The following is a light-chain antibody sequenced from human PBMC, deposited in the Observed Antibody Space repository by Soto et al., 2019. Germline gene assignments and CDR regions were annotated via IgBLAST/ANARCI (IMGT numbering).Light chain of an antibody. V-gene: IGKV1D-16*01. J-gene: IGKJ4*01. CDR3: QQYNTYPLT. CDR2: AAS. CDR1: QDISDW. Sequence: DIQMTQSPSSLSASVGDRVTITCRASQDISDWLAWYQQKPEKAPKSLIYAASLLQTGVPSRFSGSGSGTYFTLTISSLQPEDSATYYCQQYNTYPLTFGGGTKVEIK.